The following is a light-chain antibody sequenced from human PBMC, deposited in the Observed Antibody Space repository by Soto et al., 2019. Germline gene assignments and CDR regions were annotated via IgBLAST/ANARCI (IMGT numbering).Light chain of an antibody. V-gene: IGKV3-15*01. J-gene: IGKJ1*01. CDR1: QSVSSD. Sequence: EIVMTQSPATLSLSPGDRATLSCRASQSVSSDLAWYQQVPGQAPRLLIFGASTRATGIPARFSGSGSGTEFTLTISSLQSEDFAVYYCLHYNDWPRWTFGQGTKVDIK. CDR2: GAS. CDR3: LHYNDWPRWT.